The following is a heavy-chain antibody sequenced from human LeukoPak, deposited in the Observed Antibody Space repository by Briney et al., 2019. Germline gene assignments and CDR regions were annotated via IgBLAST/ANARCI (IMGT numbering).Heavy chain of an antibody. D-gene: IGHD6-6*01. CDR3: ARRYSSSSDNWFDP. V-gene: IGHV3-23*01. CDR2: ISGSGGST. Sequence: GESLRLSCAASGFTFSSYAMNWVRQAPGKGLEWVSTISGSGGSTYYADSVKGRFTISRDNSKSTLYLQMNSLRAEDTAVYYCARRYSSSSDNWFDPWGQGTLVTVSS. J-gene: IGHJ5*02. CDR1: GFTFSSYA.